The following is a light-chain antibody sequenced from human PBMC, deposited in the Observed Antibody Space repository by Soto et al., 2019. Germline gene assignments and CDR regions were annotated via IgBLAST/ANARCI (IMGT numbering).Light chain of an antibody. Sequence: QTVVTQEPSLTVSPGGTVTLTCGSSTGVVTSGHYPYWFQQKPGQAPRTLIYDTSKKHSWTPARFSGSLLGGKAALTLSGAQPEDEADYYCLPSYSGDVVFGGGTKLTVL. CDR3: LPSYSGDVV. V-gene: IGLV7-46*01. CDR1: TGVVTSGHY. CDR2: DTS. J-gene: IGLJ2*01.